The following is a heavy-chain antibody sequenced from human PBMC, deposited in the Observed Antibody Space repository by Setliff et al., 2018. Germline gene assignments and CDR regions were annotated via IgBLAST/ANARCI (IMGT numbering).Heavy chain of an antibody. CDR3: ARLSWDGLRYYGLDV. Sequence: SETLSFTCAVYGGSFSTYFWSWIRQPPGKGLEWIGEISHSGSANYNPSLMSRVTISVDTSRNQFSLKLRSVTAADTAVYYCARLSWDGLRYYGLDVWGQGATVTVSS. J-gene: IGHJ6*02. CDR1: GGSFSTYF. V-gene: IGHV4-34*01. CDR2: ISHSGSA. D-gene: IGHD3-10*01.